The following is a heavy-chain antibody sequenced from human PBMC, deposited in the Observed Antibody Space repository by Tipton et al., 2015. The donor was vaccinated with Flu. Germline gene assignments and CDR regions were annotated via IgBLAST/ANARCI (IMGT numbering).Heavy chain of an antibody. CDR1: GGSFSGYY. D-gene: IGHD7-27*01. Sequence: TLSLTCAVYGGSFSGYYRSWIRQPPGKGQEWIGEINHSGSTNYNPSLKSRVTISVDTSKNQFSLKLSSVTAADTAVYYCARDWAWALRFDYWGQGTLVTVSS. CDR3: ARDWAWALRFDY. V-gene: IGHV4-34*01. CDR2: INHSGST. J-gene: IGHJ4*02.